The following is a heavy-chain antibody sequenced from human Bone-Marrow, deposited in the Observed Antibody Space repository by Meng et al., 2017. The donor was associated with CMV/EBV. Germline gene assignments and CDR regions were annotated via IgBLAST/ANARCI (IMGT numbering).Heavy chain of an antibody. CDR2: IWYDGSNK. V-gene: IGHV3-33*06. D-gene: IGHD5-18*01. Sequence: GGSLRLSCAASGFTFSSYSMNWVRQAPGKGLEWVAVIWYDGSNKYYADYVKGRFTISRDNSKNTLYLQMNSLRAEDTAVYYCAKWGDERGYSYGYARSPDVWGQGTTVTVSS. J-gene: IGHJ6*02. CDR3: AKWGDERGYSYGYARSPDV. CDR1: GFTFSSYS.